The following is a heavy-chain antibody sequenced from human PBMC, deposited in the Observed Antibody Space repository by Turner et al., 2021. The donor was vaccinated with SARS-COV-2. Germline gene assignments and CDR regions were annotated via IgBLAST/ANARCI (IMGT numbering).Heavy chain of an antibody. V-gene: IGHV3-9*01. J-gene: IGHJ6*02. Sequence: EVQLVESGGGLVQPGRSLRLSCAASGFTFDDYAMHWVRQAPGKGLECVSGISWNSGSIGYADSVKGRFTISRDNAKNSLYLQMNSLRVEDTALYYCVKDLGYSSGGMDVWGQGTTVTVSS. CDR2: ISWNSGSI. D-gene: IGHD6-19*01. CDR3: VKDLGYSSGGMDV. CDR1: GFTFDDYA.